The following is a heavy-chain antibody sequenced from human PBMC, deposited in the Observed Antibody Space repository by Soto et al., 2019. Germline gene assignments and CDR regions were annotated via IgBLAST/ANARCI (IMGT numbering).Heavy chain of an antibody. CDR2: ISWNSGSI. Sequence: EVQLVESGGGLVQPGRSLRLSCAASGFTFDDYAMHWVRQAPGKGLEWVSGISWNSGSIGYADSVKGRFTISRDNAKNSLYLQMNSLRAEDTALYYCASSSGWYTHFDYWGQGTLVTVSS. J-gene: IGHJ4*02. D-gene: IGHD6-19*01. V-gene: IGHV3-9*01. CDR1: GFTFDDYA. CDR3: ASSSGWYTHFDY.